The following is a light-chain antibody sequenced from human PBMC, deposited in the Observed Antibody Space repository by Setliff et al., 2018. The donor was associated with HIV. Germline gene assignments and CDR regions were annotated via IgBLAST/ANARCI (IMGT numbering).Light chain of an antibody. Sequence: QSALTQPASVSRSPGQSITLSCTGTSSDVGNYNLVSWYQLHPDRAPELMIYEVNKRPSGVSNRFSGSKSGNTASLTISGLQAEDEADYYCSSYARGSTYVFGTGTKVTVL. V-gene: IGLV2-23*02. CDR2: EVN. J-gene: IGLJ1*01. CDR3: SSYARGSTYV. CDR1: SSDVGNYNL.